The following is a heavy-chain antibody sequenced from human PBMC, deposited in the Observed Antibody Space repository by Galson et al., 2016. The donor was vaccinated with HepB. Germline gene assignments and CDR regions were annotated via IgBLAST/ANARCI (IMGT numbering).Heavy chain of an antibody. J-gene: IGHJ5*02. CDR2: ISAYNGYT. CDR1: GSRFTSNG. V-gene: IGHV1-18*04. CDR3: ARDRGILTGDFRHSNNWFDP. Sequence: SVKVSCKASGSRFTSNGFSWVRQAPGQGLEWMGWISAYNGYTNYAQRLQGRVTLTTDTSTSTVYMELRSLRSDDTAMYYCARDRGILTGDFRHSNNWFDPWGQGTLVTVSS. D-gene: IGHD3-9*01.